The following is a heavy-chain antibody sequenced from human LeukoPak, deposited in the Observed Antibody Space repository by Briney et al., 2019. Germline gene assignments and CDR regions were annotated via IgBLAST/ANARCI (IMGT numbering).Heavy chain of an antibody. J-gene: IGHJ6*03. CDR3: AREIRLHCSSTSCYTNYYYYMDV. V-gene: IGHV3-21*01. Sequence: GGSLRLSCAASGFAFSSYSMNWVRQAPGKGLEWVSSISSSSSYIYYADSVKGRFTISRDNAKNSLYLQMNNLRAEDTAVYYCAREIRLHCSSTSCYTNYYYYMDVWGKGTTVTVSS. CDR1: GFAFSSYS. CDR2: ISSSSSYI. D-gene: IGHD2-2*02.